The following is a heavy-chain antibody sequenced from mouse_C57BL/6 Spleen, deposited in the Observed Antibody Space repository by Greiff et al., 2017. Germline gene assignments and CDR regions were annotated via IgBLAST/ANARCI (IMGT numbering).Heavy chain of an antibody. Sequence: QVQLQQPGAELVKPGASVKLSCKASGYTFTSYWMQWVKQRPGQGLEWIGEIDPSDSYTNYNQKFKGKATLTVDTSSSTAYMQLSSLTSEDSAVYYCARAITTVVDYWGQGTLSQSPQ. CDR3: ARAITTVVDY. J-gene: IGHJ2*01. CDR1: GYTFTSYW. D-gene: IGHD1-1*01. V-gene: IGHV1-50*01. CDR2: IDPSDSYT.